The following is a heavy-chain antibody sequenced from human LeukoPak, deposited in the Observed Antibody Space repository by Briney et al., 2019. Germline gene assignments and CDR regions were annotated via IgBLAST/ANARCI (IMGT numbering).Heavy chain of an antibody. CDR2: INPNSGGT. Sequence: GASVKVSCKASGYTFTGYYMHWVRQAPGQGLEWMGWINPNSGGTNYAQKFQGRVTMTRDTSISTAYMELSRLRSDDTAVYYCARGYGSGSPGAFDIWGQGTMVTVSS. J-gene: IGHJ3*02. V-gene: IGHV1-2*02. CDR3: ARGYGSGSPGAFDI. CDR1: GYTFTGYY. D-gene: IGHD3-10*01.